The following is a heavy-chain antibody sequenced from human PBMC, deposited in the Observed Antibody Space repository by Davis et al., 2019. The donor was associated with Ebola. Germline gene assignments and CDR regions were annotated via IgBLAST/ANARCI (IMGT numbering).Heavy chain of an antibody. CDR3: AKSDCGGIGCKLINF. D-gene: IGHD2-21*01. V-gene: IGHV3-23*01. J-gene: IGHJ4*02. CDR2: ISGSADAS. Sequence: PGGSLRLSCAASGFTFSSYTMHWVRQAPGKGLEWVSRISGSADASYYADSVQGRFTVSRDNSKNIVYLQMNSLRAEDTAIYYCAKSDCGGIGCKLINFWGQGTLVTVSS. CDR1: GFTFSSYT.